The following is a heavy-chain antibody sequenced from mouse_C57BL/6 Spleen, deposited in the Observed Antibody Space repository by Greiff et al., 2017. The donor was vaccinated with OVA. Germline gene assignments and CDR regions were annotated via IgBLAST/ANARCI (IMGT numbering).Heavy chain of an antibody. Sequence: DVKLQESGPELVKPGASVKISCKASGYTFTDYYMNWVKQSHGKSLEWIGDINPNNGGTSYNQKFKGKATLTVDKSSSTAYMELRSLTSEDSAVYYCARKDYYGSWFAYWGQGTLVTVSA. D-gene: IGHD2-2*01. V-gene: IGHV1-26*01. CDR3: ARKDYYGSWFAY. CDR2: INPNNGGT. J-gene: IGHJ3*01. CDR1: GYTFTDYY.